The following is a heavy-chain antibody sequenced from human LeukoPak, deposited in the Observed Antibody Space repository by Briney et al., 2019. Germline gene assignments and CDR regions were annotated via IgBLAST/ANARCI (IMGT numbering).Heavy chain of an antibody. CDR2: ISGSGGST. CDR1: GFTFSSYG. Sequence: PGGSLRLSCAASGFTFSSYGMSWVRQAPGKGLEWVSAISGSGGSTYYADSVKGRFTISRDNSKNTLYLQMNSLRAEDTAVYYCARGSIIGGYYFDYWGQGTLVTVSS. V-gene: IGHV3-23*01. CDR3: ARGSIIGGYYFDY. J-gene: IGHJ4*02.